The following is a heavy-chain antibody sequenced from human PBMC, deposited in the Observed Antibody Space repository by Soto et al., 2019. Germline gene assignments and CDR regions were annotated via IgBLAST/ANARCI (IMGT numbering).Heavy chain of an antibody. V-gene: IGHV3-49*04. J-gene: IGHJ4*02. CDR3: TRPIAVFGVAIRYLDY. CDR1: GFTFGDYG. Sequence: EVQLVESGGGLVQPGRSLRVSCAASGFTFGDYGMSWVRQAPGKGLEWVGFIRSKTNGGTTEYAATVKGRFTISRDDSRGIASLQMYSLKTEDTAVYYCTRPIAVFGVAIRYLDYWGQGTLVTVSS. D-gene: IGHD3-3*01. CDR2: IRSKTNGGTT.